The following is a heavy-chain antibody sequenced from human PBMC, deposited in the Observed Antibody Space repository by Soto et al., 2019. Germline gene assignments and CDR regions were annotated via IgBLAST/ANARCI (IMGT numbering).Heavy chain of an antibody. V-gene: IGHV1-2*02. D-gene: IGHD3-22*01. J-gene: IGHJ4*02. CDR3: ARIGYYIDFDH. CDR1: GYTFSTKY. Sequence: QIQLVQSGAEVKKPGASVKVSCKASGYTFSTKYLHWVRQAPGQGLEWVGWVNPNTGGTRYAQKFQGRVTTTSDTSISTAYMDLSRLTSDDTAVYYCARIGYYIDFDHWGQGTLVTVSS. CDR2: VNPNTGGT.